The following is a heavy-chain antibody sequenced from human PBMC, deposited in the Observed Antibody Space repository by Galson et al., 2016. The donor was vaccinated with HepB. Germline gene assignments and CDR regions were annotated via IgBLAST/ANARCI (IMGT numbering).Heavy chain of an antibody. CDR2: IYVSGST. D-gene: IGHD6-19*01. CDR1: GASITKGIYY. V-gene: IGHV4-61*02. Sequence: TLSLTCIVSGASITKGIYYWTWIRQPAGKGLEWIGRIYVSGSTNYNPSLKSRVTVSFDTSKNHFSLSLNSVTAADTAIYYCARERKDNGWYYFDYWGQGTPLTVSS. CDR3: ARERKDNGWYYFDY. J-gene: IGHJ4*02.